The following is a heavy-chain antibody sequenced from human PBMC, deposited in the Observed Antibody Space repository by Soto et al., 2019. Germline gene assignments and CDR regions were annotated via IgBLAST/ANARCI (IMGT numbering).Heavy chain of an antibody. CDR1: GFTFSTYA. D-gene: IGHD1-20*01. CDR2: ISDDGSDK. V-gene: IGHV3-30*01. CDR3: VIDKGITAEKDYFHY. Sequence: QVQLVDSGGGVVQPGKSLTLSCTASGFTFSTYAMHWVRQAPGKGLEWVAIISDDGSDKYNGDSVRGRFNIARDNSANTLYLQMNSLRGEDTAVYYCVIDKGITAEKDYFHYCGQGTLVIVFS. J-gene: IGHJ4*02.